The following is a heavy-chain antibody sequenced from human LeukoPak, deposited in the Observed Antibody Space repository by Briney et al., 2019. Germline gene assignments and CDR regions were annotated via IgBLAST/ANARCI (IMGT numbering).Heavy chain of an antibody. CDR1: GFTFSNYN. V-gene: IGHV3-48*01. J-gene: IGHJ3*02. Sequence: GGSLRLSCAASGFTFSNYNMNWVRQAPGKGLEWVSCISSSSTTIYYADSVKGRFTISRDNSKNTLYLQMNSLRAEDTAVYYCARVRRYDYVWGSYRRDDAFDIWGQGTMVTVSS. CDR3: ARVRRYDYVWGSYRRDDAFDI. D-gene: IGHD3-16*02. CDR2: ISSSSTTI.